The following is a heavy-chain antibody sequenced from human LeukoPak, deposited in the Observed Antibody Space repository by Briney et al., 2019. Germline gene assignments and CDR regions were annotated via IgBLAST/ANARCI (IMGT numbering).Heavy chain of an antibody. Sequence: GRSLRLSCAASGFTFDDYAMHWVRQAPGKGLEWLSGISASGHYIYYADSVKGRFTISRDNSKNTLYIEINSLRAEDTAVYYCARDGSWGDYQFYFYMDVWGQGTLVTVSS. CDR1: GFTFDDYA. V-gene: IGHV3-23*01. CDR2: ISASGHYI. CDR3: ARDGSWGDYQFYFYMDV. J-gene: IGHJ4*02. D-gene: IGHD2/OR15-2a*01.